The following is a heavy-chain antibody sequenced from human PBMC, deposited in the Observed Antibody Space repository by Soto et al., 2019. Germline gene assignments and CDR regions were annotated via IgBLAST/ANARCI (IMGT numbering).Heavy chain of an antibody. J-gene: IGHJ5*02. CDR2: IYYSGST. V-gene: IGHV4-31*03. D-gene: IGHD3-3*01. CDR1: GGSISSGGYY. CDR3: ASTYDFWSGNTIPNWFDP. Sequence: SETLSLTCTVSGGSISSGGYYWSWIRQHPGKGLEWIGYIYYSGSTYYNPSLKSRVTISVDTSKNQFSLKLSSVTAADTAVYYCASTYDFWSGNTIPNWFDPWGQGTLVTVSS.